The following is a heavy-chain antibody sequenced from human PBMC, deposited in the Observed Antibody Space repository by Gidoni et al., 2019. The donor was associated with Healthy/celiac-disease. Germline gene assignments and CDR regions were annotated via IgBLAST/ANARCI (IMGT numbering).Heavy chain of an antibody. J-gene: IGHJ4*02. CDR1: GFTFGDYA. V-gene: IGHV3-49*05. D-gene: IGHD6-13*01. Sequence: EVQLVESGGGLVKPGRSLRLPCTASGFTFGDYAMSWFRQAPGKGLEWVGFLGSKAYGGTTEDAASVKGRFTISRDDSKSIAYLQMNSLKTEDTAVYYCTRGIAAAGTRPHYFDYWGQGTLVTVSS. CDR3: TRGIAAAGTRPHYFDY. CDR2: LGSKAYGGTT.